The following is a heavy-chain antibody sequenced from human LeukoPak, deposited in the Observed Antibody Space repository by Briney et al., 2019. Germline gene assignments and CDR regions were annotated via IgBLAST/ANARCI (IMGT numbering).Heavy chain of an antibody. D-gene: IGHD2-15*01. J-gene: IGHJ5*02. CDR3: ARVVVVAAYNWFDP. CDR2: IYTSGST. V-gene: IGHV4-61*02. Sequence: PSQTLSLTCTVSGGSISSGSYYWSWIRQPAGKGLEWIGRIYTSGSTNYNPSLKSRVTISVDTSKNQFSLKLSSVTAADTAVYYCARVVVVAAYNWFDPWGQGTLVTVS. CDR1: GGSISSGSYY.